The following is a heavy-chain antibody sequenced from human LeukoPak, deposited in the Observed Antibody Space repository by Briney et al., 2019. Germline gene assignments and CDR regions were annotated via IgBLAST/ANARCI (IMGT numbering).Heavy chain of an antibody. CDR1: GDSVSSNSAA. CDR2: TYYRSKWYN. V-gene: IGHV6-1*01. Sequence: SQTLSLTCAISGDSVSSNSAAWNWIRQSPSRGLEWLGRTYYRSKWYNDYAVSVKRRVTINPDTSKSQLSLQLNSVTPEDTAVYYCARATMIPRGFDYWGQGTLVTVSS. CDR3: ARATMIPRGFDY. D-gene: IGHD3-22*01. J-gene: IGHJ4*02.